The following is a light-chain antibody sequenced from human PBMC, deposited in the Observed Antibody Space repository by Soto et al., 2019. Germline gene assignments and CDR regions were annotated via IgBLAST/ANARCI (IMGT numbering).Light chain of an antibody. CDR3: QRHNSAPPVT. J-gene: IGKJ3*01. Sequence: IQVTQSPSSLSASVGDRVTISCRASQDINNYLAWYQQKPGKAPKLLIYAASTLQSGVPSRFSGSASGTAFTLTISSLQPEDVATYYCQRHNSAPPVTFGPGTKVD. V-gene: IGKV1-27*01. CDR1: QDINNY. CDR2: AAS.